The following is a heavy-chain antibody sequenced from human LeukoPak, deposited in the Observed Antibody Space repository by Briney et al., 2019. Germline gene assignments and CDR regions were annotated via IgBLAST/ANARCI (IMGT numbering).Heavy chain of an antibody. CDR3: ARDGAAAGIYYFDY. D-gene: IGHD6-13*01. CDR2: INAGSGNT. CDR1: GYTFTSYA. J-gene: IGHJ4*02. V-gene: IGHV1-3*01. Sequence: ASVKVSCKASGYTFTSYAMHWVRQAPGQRLEWMGWINAGSGNTKYSQKFQGRVTITRDTSASTAYMELSSLRSEDTAVYYCARDGAAAGIYYFDYWGQGTLVTVSS.